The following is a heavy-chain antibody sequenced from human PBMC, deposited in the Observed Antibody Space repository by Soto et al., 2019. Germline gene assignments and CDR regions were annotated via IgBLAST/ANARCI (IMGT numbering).Heavy chain of an antibody. V-gene: IGHV1-18*01. CDR2: ISAYNGNT. J-gene: IGHJ6*02. Sequence: RASVKVSCKASGYTFTSYGISWVRQAPGQGLEWMGWISAYNGNTNYAQKLQGRVTMTTDTSTSTAYMELRSLRSDDTAVYYCARGASGTNYYYGMDVWGQGTTVTVSS. CDR3: ARGASGTNYYYGMDV. CDR1: GYTFTSYG. D-gene: IGHD1-1*01.